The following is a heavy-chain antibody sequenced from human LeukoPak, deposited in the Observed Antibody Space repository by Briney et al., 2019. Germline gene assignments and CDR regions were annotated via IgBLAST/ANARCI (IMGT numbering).Heavy chain of an antibody. Sequence: ASVKVSCKASGYTFTSNNINWVRQATGQGLEWMGWMNPNSGNTGYAQKFQGRVTMTRNTSISTAYMELSSLGSEDTAVYYCARRGRIAATRRTQAWGNWFDPWGQGTLVTVSS. CDR2: MNPNSGNT. V-gene: IGHV1-8*01. CDR1: GYTFTSNN. CDR3: ARRGRIAATRRTQAWGNWFDP. D-gene: IGHD6-25*01. J-gene: IGHJ5*02.